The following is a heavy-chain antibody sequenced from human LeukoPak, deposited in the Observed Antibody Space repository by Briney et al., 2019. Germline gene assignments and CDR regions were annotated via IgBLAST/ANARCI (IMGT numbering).Heavy chain of an antibody. CDR3: ARVRGPDYYDSSGYVH. D-gene: IGHD3-22*01. V-gene: IGHV4-61*02. J-gene: IGHJ4*02. CDR1: GGSISSGSYY. Sequence: SEALSLTCTVSGGSISSGSYYWSWIRQPAGKGLEWIGRIYTSGSTNYNPSLKSRVTISVDTSKNQFSLKLSSVTAADTAVYYCARVRGPDYYDSSGYVHWGQGTLVTVSS. CDR2: IYTSGST.